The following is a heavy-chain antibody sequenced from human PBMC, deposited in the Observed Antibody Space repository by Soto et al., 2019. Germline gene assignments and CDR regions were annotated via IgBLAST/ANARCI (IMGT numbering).Heavy chain of an antibody. CDR1: GYTFTSYY. V-gene: IGHV1-46*01. CDR2: INPSGGST. J-gene: IGHJ4*02. Sequence: ASVKVSCXASGYTFTSYYMHWVRQAPGQGLEWMGIINPSGGSTSYAQKFQGRVTMTRDTSTSTVYMELSSLRSEDTAVYYCAGSIVGATYDYWGQGTLVTVSS. D-gene: IGHD1-26*01. CDR3: AGSIVGATYDY.